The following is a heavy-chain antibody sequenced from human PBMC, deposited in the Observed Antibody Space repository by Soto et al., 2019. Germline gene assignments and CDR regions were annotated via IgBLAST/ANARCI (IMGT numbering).Heavy chain of an antibody. Sequence: EVQLVESGGGLVQPGGSLRLSCAASGFTFSTYWMHWIRQVPGKGLEWVSRINSDASHTYYADSVKGRFTITRDHATNTLHLDMNSLRAEDTAVYYCVRDGTCITTSCYGNWFDPWGQGPRVTVSS. D-gene: IGHD2-2*01. J-gene: IGHJ5*02. V-gene: IGHV3-74*01. CDR1: GFTFSTYW. CDR2: INSDASHT. CDR3: VRDGTCITTSCYGNWFDP.